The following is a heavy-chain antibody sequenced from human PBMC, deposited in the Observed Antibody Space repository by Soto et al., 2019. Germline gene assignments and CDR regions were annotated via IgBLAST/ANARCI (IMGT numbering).Heavy chain of an antibody. CDR3: XXXXXXXXXXXXXXXXXXXSHDAFDI. Sequence: EVQLVESGGGLVQPGGSLRLSCAASGFTFSSYWMSWVRQAPGKGLEWVXNIXXDGXEKYYVDSVKGRFTISRDNAKNSLYXQMNXLRAEXXXVXXXXXXXXXXXXXXXXXXXXXXSHDAFDIWGQGTMVTVSS. V-gene: IGHV3-7*01. CDR2: IXXDGXEK. CDR1: GFTFSSYW. J-gene: IGHJ3*02.